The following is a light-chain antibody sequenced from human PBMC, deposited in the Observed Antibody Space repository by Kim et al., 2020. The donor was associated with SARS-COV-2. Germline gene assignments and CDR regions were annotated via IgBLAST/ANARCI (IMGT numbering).Light chain of an antibody. CDR3: QAWDSSTVV. J-gene: IGLJ2*01. CDR1: KLGDKY. Sequence: YELTQPPSVSVSPGQTASITCSGDKLGDKYACWYQQKPGQSPVLVIYQDSKRLSGIPERFSGSNSGNTATLTISGTQAMDEADYYCQAWDSSTVVFGGGTQLTVL. V-gene: IGLV3-1*01. CDR2: QDS.